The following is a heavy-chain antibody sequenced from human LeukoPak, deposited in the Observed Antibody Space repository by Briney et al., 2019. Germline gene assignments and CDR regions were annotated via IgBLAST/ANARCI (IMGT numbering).Heavy chain of an antibody. D-gene: IGHD6-6*01. CDR2: IYTSGST. V-gene: IGHV4-4*07. CDR3: ARGGYSSSSNYYYYMDV. Sequence: KPSETLSLTCTVSGGSISTYYWSWIRQPAGKGLEWIGRIYTSGSTNYNPSLKKRVTMSLDTSKNQFSLKLSSVTAADTAVYYCARGGYSSSSNYYYYMDVWGKGTTVTVSS. CDR1: GGSISTYY. J-gene: IGHJ6*03.